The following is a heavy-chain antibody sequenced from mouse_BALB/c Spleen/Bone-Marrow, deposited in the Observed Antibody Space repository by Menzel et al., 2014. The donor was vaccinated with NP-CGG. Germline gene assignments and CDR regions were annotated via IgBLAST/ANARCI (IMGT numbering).Heavy chain of an antibody. Sequence: VQLQQSGAELVRPGASVKLSCKASGYTFTSYWINWVKQWPGQGLVWIGNIYPSDSYTNYNQKFKDKATLTVDKSSSTAYMQLSSPTSEDSAVYYCTRSGGYYFDYWGQGTTLTVSS. CDR2: IYPSDSYT. CDR3: TRSGGYYFDY. V-gene: IGHV1-69*02. J-gene: IGHJ2*01. CDR1: GYTFTSYW.